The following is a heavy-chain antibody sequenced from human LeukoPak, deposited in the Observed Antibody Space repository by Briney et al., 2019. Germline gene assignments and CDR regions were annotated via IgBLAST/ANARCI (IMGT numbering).Heavy chain of an antibody. D-gene: IGHD3-16*01. CDR3: ARSRLHQDY. CDR1: VYTFTSYD. CDR2: MNPNSGNT. J-gene: IGHJ4*02. V-gene: IGHV1-8*01. Sequence: ASVTVSCKASVYTFTSYDINWVRQAPGQGLEWMGWMNPNSGNTGYAQKFQGRVTMTRNTSISTAYMELSSLRSEDTAVYYCARSRLHQDYWGQGTLVTVSS.